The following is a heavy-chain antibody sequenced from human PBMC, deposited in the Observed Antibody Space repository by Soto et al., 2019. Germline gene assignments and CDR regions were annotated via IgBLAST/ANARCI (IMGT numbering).Heavy chain of an antibody. CDR1: GFTFSSYW. Sequence: EVQLVESGGGLVQPGGSLRLSCAASGFTFSSYWMSWVRQTPGKGLEWVANIKQDGSEKYYVDSVKGRFTISRDNAKXXLXXQMNSLRAEDTAVYYCAREGMTTASAYYYYYGMDVWGQGTTVTVSS. CDR3: AREGMTTASAYYYYYGMDV. D-gene: IGHD4-17*01. J-gene: IGHJ6*02. V-gene: IGHV3-7*01. CDR2: IKQDGSEK.